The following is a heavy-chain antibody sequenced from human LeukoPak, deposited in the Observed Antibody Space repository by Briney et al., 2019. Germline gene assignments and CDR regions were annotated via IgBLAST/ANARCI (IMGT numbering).Heavy chain of an antibody. Sequence: GGSLRLSCAASGFTFSNAWMSWVRQAPGKGLEWVSSISSSSSYIYYADSVKGRFTISRDNAKNSLYLQMNSLRAEDTAVYYCARDLDIAAAGTGGDFDYWGQGTLVTVSS. J-gene: IGHJ4*02. D-gene: IGHD6-13*01. CDR1: GFTFSNAW. V-gene: IGHV3-21*01. CDR2: ISSSSSYI. CDR3: ARDLDIAAAGTGGDFDY.